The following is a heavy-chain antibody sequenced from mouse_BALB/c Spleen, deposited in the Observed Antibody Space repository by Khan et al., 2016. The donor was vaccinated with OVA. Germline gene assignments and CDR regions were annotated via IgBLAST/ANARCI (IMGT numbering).Heavy chain of an antibody. CDR2: IYPGDGDT. CDR3: ARKKWGAMDY. J-gene: IGHJ4*01. CDR1: GYAFSSYW. V-gene: IGHV1-80*01. Sequence: VQLQESGAELVRPGSSVKISCKASGYAFSSYWMNWVKQRPGQGLEWIGQIYPGDGDTNYNGKFKGKATLTADKSSSTAYMQLSSLTSEDSAVYFCARKKWGAMDYWGQGTSVTVSS.